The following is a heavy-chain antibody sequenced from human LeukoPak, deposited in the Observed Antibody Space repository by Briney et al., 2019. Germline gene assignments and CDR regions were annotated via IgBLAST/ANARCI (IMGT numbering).Heavy chain of an antibody. V-gene: IGHV3-30*03. CDR2: ISYDGSNK. D-gene: IGHD3-22*01. CDR3: ARDAVNYYDSSGYYPAE. J-gene: IGHJ4*02. CDR1: GFTFSSYG. Sequence: GRSLRLSCAASGFTFSSYGMHWVRQAPGKGLEWVAVISYDGSNKYYADSVKGRFTISRDNSKNTLYLQMNSLRAEDTAVYYCARDAVNYYDSSGYYPAEWGQGTLVTVSS.